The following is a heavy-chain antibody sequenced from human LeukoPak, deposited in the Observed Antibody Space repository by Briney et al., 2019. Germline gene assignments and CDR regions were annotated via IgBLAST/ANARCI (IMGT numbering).Heavy chain of an antibody. CDR2: IYYSGST. CDR3: ARLLRVGYCSTTTCNWFDP. CDR1: GGSISSTSYY. D-gene: IGHD2-2*03. V-gene: IGHV4-39*07. Sequence: SETLSLTCVVSGGSISSTSYYWGWLRQPPGKGRERIGSIYYSGSTYYSPSLKGRVTISVDTSKNQFSLKLSSVTAADTAVYYCARLLRVGYCSTTTCNWFDPWGQGTLVTVSS. J-gene: IGHJ5*02.